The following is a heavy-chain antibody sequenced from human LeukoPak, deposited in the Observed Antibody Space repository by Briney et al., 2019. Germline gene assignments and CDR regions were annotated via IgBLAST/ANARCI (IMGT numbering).Heavy chain of an antibody. J-gene: IGHJ6*03. CDR3: ARVAIAVAGTPYYMDV. CDR1: GYTFTGYY. D-gene: IGHD6-19*01. V-gene: IGHV1-2*02. CDR2: INPNSGGT. Sequence: GASVKVSCKASGYTFTGYYMHWVRQAPGQGLEWMGWINPNSGGTNYAQKLQGRVTMTTDTSTSTAYMELRSLRSDDTAVYYCARVAIAVAGTPYYMDVWGKGTTVTVSS.